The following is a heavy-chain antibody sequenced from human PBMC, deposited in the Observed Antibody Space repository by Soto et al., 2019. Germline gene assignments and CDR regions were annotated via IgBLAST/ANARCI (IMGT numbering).Heavy chain of an antibody. J-gene: IGHJ5*02. D-gene: IGHD5-12*01. Sequence: TSETLSLTCTVSGGSISSSSYYWGWIRHPPGKGLEWIGSIYYSGSTYYNPSLKSRVTISVDTSKNQFSLKLSSVTAADTAVYYCARHDSGYENWFDPWGQGTLVTVS. CDR3: ARHDSGYENWFDP. V-gene: IGHV4-39*01. CDR1: GGSISSSSYY. CDR2: IYYSGST.